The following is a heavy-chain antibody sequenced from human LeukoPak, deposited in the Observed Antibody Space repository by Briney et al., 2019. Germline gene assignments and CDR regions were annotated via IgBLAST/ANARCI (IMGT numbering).Heavy chain of an antibody. CDR3: ARGPGSSFYYTLGD. D-gene: IGHD3-3*01. CDR1: GXXFSSLS. J-gene: IGHJ4*02. CDR2: VNSDGRST. V-gene: IGHV3-74*01. Sequence: GGXXRLSXAXXGXXFSSLSXHWVRHAPGKGLVWVSRVNSDGRSTIYADSVKGRFTISRDNAKNTLYLQMDSLRDDDTAVYYCARGPGSSFYYTLGDWGQGTLVTVSS.